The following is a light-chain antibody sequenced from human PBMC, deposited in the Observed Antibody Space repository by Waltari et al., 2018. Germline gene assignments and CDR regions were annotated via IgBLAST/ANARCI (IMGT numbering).Light chain of an antibody. CDR1: SSDVGVYNY. CDR2: DVT. CDR3: SSYTSRATWV. V-gene: IGLV2-14*03. J-gene: IGLJ3*02. Sequence: QSALTQPASVSGSPGQSITISCTGTSSDVGVYNYVSWFQHHPGKAPRLLLFDVTNRPSGVSNRFSRSKAGNTASLTISGLQAEDEADYYCSSYTSRATWVFGRGTRLAVL.